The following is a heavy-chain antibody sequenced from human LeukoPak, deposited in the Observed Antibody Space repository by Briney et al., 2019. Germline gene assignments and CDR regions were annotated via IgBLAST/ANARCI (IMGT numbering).Heavy chain of an antibody. J-gene: IGHJ5*02. D-gene: IGHD3-10*01. CDR3: ARLSPISGSSKGGWFDP. CDR1: GGSISSYY. Sequence: SETLSLTCTVSGGSISSYYWSWIRQPAGKGLEWIGRIYTSGSTNYNPSLKSRVTMSVDTSKNQFSLKLSSVTAADTAVYYCARLSPISGSSKGGWFDPWGQGTLVTVSS. V-gene: IGHV4-4*07. CDR2: IYTSGST.